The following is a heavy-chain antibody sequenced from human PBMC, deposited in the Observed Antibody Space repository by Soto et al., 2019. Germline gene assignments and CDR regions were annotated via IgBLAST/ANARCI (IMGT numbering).Heavy chain of an antibody. CDR2: VHDSGTT. V-gene: IGHV4-59*01. CDR3: ETRPPGGAWFGVFDY. CDR1: GGSISNYY. J-gene: IGHJ4*02. D-gene: IGHD3-10*01. Sequence: SETLSLTCTFSGGSISNYYWSWIRQPPGKGPEWIGYVHDSGTTNYNPSLESRVTISIDTSKNQFSLKLNAVTAADTAVYYCETRPPGGAWFGVFDYWSQGTLVTVSS.